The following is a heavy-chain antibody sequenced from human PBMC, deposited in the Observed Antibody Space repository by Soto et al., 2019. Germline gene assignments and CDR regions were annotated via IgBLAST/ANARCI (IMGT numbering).Heavy chain of an antibody. V-gene: IGHV3-23*01. J-gene: IGHJ4*02. CDR3: AKRGSGSYYID. D-gene: IGHD1-26*01. CDR2: ISGSGDST. Sequence: EVQLLESGGGLVQPGGSLRLSCAASGFTFSSYAMSWVRQAPGKGLEWVSAISGSGDSTYYADSVKGRFTISGDNSKNTLYLQMNSLRAEDTAVYYCAKRGSGSYYIDWGQGTLVTVSS. CDR1: GFTFSSYA.